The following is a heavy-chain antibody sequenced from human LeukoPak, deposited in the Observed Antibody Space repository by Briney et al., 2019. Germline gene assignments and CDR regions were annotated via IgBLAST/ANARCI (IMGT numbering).Heavy chain of an antibody. CDR3: AAGYYCSSTSCYLGDDNWFDP. D-gene: IGHD2-2*01. CDR1: GFTFSSYS. Sequence: GGSLRLSCAASGFTFSSYSMNWVRQAPGKGLEWVSSISSSSSYIYYADSVKGRFTISRDNAKNSLYLQMNSLRAEDTAVYYCAAGYYCSSTSCYLGDDNWFDPWGQGTLATVSS. V-gene: IGHV3-21*01. CDR2: ISSSSSYI. J-gene: IGHJ5*02.